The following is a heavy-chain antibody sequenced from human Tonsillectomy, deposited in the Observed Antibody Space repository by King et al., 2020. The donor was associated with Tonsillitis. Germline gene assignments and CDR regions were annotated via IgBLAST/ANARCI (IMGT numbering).Heavy chain of an antibody. CDR2: IYYSGST. CDR3: ARHGSIAARPTENWFDP. V-gene: IGHV4-59*08. CDR1: GGSISSYY. D-gene: IGHD6-6*01. J-gene: IGHJ5*02. Sequence: VQLQESGPGLVKPSETLSLTCTVSGGSISSYYWSWIRQPPGKGLEWIGYIYYSGSTNYNPSLKSRVTISVDTSKNQFSLQLSSVTAADTAVYYCARHGSIAARPTENWFDPWGQGTLVTVSS.